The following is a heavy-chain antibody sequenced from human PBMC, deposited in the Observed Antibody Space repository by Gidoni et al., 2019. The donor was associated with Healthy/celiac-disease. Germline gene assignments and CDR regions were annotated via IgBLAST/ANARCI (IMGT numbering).Heavy chain of an antibody. Sequence: QVQLQQWGAGLLKPSETLSLTCAVYGGSFSGYYWSWIRQPPGKGLEWIGEINHSGSTNYNPSLKSRVTISVDTSKNQFSLKLSSVTAADTAVYYCARGSPPVHGEQLAAFDIWGQGTMVTVSS. J-gene: IGHJ3*02. CDR2: INHSGST. CDR3: ARGSPPVHGEQLAAFDI. V-gene: IGHV4-34*01. CDR1: GGSFSGYY. D-gene: IGHD6-6*01.